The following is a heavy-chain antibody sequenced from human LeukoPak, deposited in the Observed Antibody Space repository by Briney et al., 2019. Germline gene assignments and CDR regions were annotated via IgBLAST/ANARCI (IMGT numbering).Heavy chain of an antibody. Sequence: GGSLRLSCAASGFTFSSYAMSWVRQAPGKGLEWVSAISGSGGSTYYVDSVKGRFTISRDNSKNTLYLQMNSLRAEDTAVYYCAREGVTSQFIYYFDYWGQGTLVTVSS. J-gene: IGHJ4*02. CDR1: GFTFSSYA. CDR3: AREGVTSQFIYYFDY. CDR2: ISGSGGST. V-gene: IGHV3-23*01. D-gene: IGHD3-10*01.